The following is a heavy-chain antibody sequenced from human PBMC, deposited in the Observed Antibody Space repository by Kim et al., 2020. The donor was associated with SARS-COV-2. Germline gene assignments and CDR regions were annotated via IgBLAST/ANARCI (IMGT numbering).Heavy chain of an antibody. D-gene: IGHD6-13*01. V-gene: IGHV3-11*06. J-gene: IGHJ6*02. Sequence: KGRFTISRDNAKNSLYLQMNSLRAEDTAVYYCAREGTSSSFHYYYYGMDVWGQGTTVTVSS. CDR3: AREGTSSSFHYYYYGMDV.